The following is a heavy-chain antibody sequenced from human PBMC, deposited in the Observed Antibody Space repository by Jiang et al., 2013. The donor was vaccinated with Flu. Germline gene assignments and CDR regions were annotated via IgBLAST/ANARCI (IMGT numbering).Heavy chain of an antibody. CDR3: ARGDHRLIKALDI. D-gene: IGHD3-9*01. J-gene: IGHJ3*02. CDR1: GYSISSGYY. CDR2: IYHSGST. V-gene: IGHV4-38-2*01. Sequence: GPGLVKPSETLSLTCAVSGYSISSGYYWGWIRQPPGKGLEWIGSIYHSGSTYYNPSLKSRVAISVDTSKNQFSLKLSSVTAADTAFYYCARGDHRLIKALDIWGQGTVVTVSS.